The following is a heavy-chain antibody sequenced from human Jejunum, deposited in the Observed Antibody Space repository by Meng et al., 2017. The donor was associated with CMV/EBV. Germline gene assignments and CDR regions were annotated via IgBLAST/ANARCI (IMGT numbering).Heavy chain of an antibody. Sequence: AVYGGSFSCHSWSWIRLPPGKGLEWIGEINHSGGTDHNPSLKSRVTMSVDTSKKQIFLKVSSVTAADTAVYYCARVSSIWSAFDYWGQGRLVTVSS. D-gene: IGHD6-13*01. J-gene: IGHJ4*02. CDR1: GGSFSCHS. V-gene: IGHV4-34*01. CDR2: INHSGGT. CDR3: ARVSSIWSAFDY.